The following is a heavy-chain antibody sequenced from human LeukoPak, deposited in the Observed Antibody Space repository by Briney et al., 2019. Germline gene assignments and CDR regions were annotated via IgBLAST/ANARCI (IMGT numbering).Heavy chain of an antibody. CDR1: GYTLTELS. J-gene: IGHJ4*02. D-gene: IGHD2-2*02. CDR3: ATTPGLVVPAAIGAY. V-gene: IGHV1-24*01. CDR2: FDPEDGET. Sequence: ASVKVSCKVSGYTLTELSMHWVRQAPGKGLEWMGGFDPEDGETIYAQKFQGRVTVTEDTSTDTAYMELSSLRSEDTAVYYCATTPGLVVPAAIGAYWGQGTLVTVSS.